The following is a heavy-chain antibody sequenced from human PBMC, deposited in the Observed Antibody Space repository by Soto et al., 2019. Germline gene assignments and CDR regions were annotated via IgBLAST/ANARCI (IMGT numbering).Heavy chain of an antibody. Sequence: QVQLQQWGAGLLKPSETLSLTCAVYGGSFSGYYWSWIRQPPGKGLEWIGEINHSGSTNHNPSLKSRVTISVDTSKNQFSLKLSSVTAADTAVYYCARLPTIAAAGAYYFDYWGQGTLVTVSS. CDR3: ARLPTIAAAGAYYFDY. J-gene: IGHJ4*02. V-gene: IGHV4-34*01. D-gene: IGHD6-13*01. CDR2: INHSGST. CDR1: GGSFSGYY.